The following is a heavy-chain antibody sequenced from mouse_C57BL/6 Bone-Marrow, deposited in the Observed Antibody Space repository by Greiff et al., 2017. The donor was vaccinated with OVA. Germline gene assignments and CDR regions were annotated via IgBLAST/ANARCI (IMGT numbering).Heavy chain of an antibody. CDR1: GFTFSDAW. CDR3: TPVTVVATDWYFDV. D-gene: IGHD1-1*01. CDR2: IRNKANNHAT. Sequence: DVKLVESGGGLVQPGGSMKLSCAASGFTFSDAWMDWVRQSPEKGLEWVAEIRNKANNHATYYAESVKGRFTISRDDSKSSVYLQMNSLRAEDTGIYYCTPVTVVATDWYFDVWGTGTTVTVSS. V-gene: IGHV6-6*01. J-gene: IGHJ1*03.